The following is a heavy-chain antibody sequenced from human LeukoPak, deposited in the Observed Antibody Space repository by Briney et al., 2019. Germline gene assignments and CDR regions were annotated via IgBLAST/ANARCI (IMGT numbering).Heavy chain of an antibody. V-gene: IGHV4-31*03. D-gene: IGHD3-22*01. CDR1: GGSISSGGYY. J-gene: IGHJ4*02. CDR2: IYYSGST. Sequence: SETLSLTCTVSGGSISSGGYYWSWLRQHPGKGLEGIGYIYYSGSTYYNPSLKSRVTISVDTSKNQFSLKLSSVTAADTAVYYCARVSRGPAYDSSGYYSPNYDYWGQGTLVTVSS. CDR3: ARVSRGPAYDSSGYYSPNYDY.